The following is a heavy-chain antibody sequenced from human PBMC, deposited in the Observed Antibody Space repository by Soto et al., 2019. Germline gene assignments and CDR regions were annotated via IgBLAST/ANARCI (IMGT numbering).Heavy chain of an antibody. CDR2: IIAILGKA. J-gene: IGHJ3*01. CDR3: ARERGGAIIVGVTGTFDV. CDR1: GGTFSSYA. Sequence: QVQLVQSGAEVKKPGSSVKVSCKASGGTFSSYAISWVRQAPGQGLEWMGGIIAILGKANYAEKFQGRVTITADESTSTAYMELSSLRSEDTAVYYRARERGGAIIVGVTGTFDVWGQGTLVTVSS. V-gene: IGHV1-69*01. D-gene: IGHD3-22*01.